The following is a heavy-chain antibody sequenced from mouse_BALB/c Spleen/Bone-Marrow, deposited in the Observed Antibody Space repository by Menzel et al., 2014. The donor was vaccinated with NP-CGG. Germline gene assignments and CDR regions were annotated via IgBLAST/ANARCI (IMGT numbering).Heavy chain of an antibody. Sequence: EVQLQQSGPSLVKPSQTLPLTCSVTGDSITNAYWNWIRKFPGNKIDYMGYISYSGNTYYNPSLKSRISITRDTSKNQFYLQLNSVTTEDTATYFCARGTGYYFDYWGQGTTLTVSS. D-gene: IGHD3-3*01. CDR2: ISYSGNT. CDR1: GDSITNAY. V-gene: IGHV3-8*02. CDR3: ARGTGYYFDY. J-gene: IGHJ2*01.